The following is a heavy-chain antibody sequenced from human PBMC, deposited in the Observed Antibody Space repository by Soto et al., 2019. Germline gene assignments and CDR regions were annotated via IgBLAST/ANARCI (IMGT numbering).Heavy chain of an antibody. D-gene: IGHD6-25*01. V-gene: IGHV1-18*01. CDR1: GYTFTSYD. CDR3: ARGVDGYTPGAVDI. J-gene: IGHJ3*02. Sequence: ASVKVSCKASGYTFTSYDISWVRQAPGQGLEWMGWISAYNGNTHFAQKFQGRVTMTTDTSTSTAYMELRSLRSDDTAVYFCARGVDGYTPGAVDIWGQGTMVTVSS. CDR2: ISAYNGNT.